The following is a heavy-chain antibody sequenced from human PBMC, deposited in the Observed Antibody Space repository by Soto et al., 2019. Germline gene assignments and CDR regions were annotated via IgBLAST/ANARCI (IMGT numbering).Heavy chain of an antibody. CDR1: GGSISSSSYY. V-gene: IGHV4-39*01. CDR2: IYYSGST. Sequence: QLQLQESGPGLVKPSETLSLTCTVSGGSISSSSYYWGWIRQPPGKGLEWIGSIYYSGSTYYNPSLKSRVTISVDTSKNQCSLKLSSVTAADTAVYYCARRSYSSGWHFDYWGQGTLVTVSS. CDR3: ARRSYSSGWHFDY. D-gene: IGHD6-19*01. J-gene: IGHJ4*02.